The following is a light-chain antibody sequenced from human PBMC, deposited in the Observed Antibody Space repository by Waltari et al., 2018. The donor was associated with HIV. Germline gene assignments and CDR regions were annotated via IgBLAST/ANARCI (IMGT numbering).Light chain of an antibody. CDR3: QQYSNWPPLT. Sequence: EIVMTQSPATLSVSPEETATLSCRASQSVSTKLAWYQQKPGQAPRLLIYDASTRAAGIPARFSGSGSGTEFTLTISSLQSEDFAVYFCQQYSNWPPLTFGGGTKVDIK. CDR2: DAS. J-gene: IGKJ4*01. V-gene: IGKV3-15*01. CDR1: QSVSTK.